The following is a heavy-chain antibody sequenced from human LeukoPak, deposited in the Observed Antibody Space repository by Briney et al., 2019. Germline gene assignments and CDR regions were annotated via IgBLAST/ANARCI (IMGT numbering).Heavy chain of an antibody. CDR1: GFTFSSYS. CDR3: TRESYDILSPPDY. V-gene: IGHV3-21*06. Sequence: PGGSLRLSCAASGFTFSSYSMNWVRQAPGKGLEWVSSISTSSSYISYADSVKGRFTISRDNAKNPLYLQMNSLRAEDTAVYYCTRESYDILSPPDYWGQGTLVTVSS. D-gene: IGHD3-9*01. J-gene: IGHJ4*02. CDR2: ISTSSSYI.